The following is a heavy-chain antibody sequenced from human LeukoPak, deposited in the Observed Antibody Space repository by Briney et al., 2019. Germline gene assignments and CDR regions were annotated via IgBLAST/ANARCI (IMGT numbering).Heavy chain of an antibody. CDR1: GGSISSYY. Sequence: SETLSLTCTVSGGSISSYYWSWIRQPAGKGLEWIGRIYTSGSTNYNPSLKSRVTMSVDTSKNQFSLKSSSVTAADTAVYYCARDLRRFSLYGPSFDYWGQGTLVTVSS. J-gene: IGHJ4*02. V-gene: IGHV4-4*07. CDR2: IYTSGST. CDR3: ARDLRRFSLYGPSFDY. D-gene: IGHD3-10*01.